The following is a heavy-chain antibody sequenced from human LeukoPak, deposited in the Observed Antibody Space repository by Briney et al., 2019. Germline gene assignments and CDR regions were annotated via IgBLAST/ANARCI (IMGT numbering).Heavy chain of an antibody. Sequence: SETLSLTCTVSGGSISSYYWSWIRQPPGKGLEWIGYIYYSGSTNYNPSLKSRVTISVDTSKNQFSLKLSSVTSADTAVYYCERHAARDSSGYYYVGYYYYGMDVWGQGTTVTVSS. J-gene: IGHJ6*02. V-gene: IGHV4-59*08. CDR1: GGSISSYY. D-gene: IGHD3-22*01. CDR2: IYYSGST. CDR3: ERHAARDSSGYYYVGYYYYGMDV.